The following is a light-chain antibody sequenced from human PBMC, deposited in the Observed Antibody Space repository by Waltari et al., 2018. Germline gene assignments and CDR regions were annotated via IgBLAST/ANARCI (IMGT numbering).Light chain of an antibody. CDR2: NAN. CDR1: SGSISTTSY. CDR3: ALYMGSGIWV. V-gene: IGLV8-61*01. Sequence: QTVVTQEPSLSVSPGGTVTLTCALSSGSISTTSYATWYQQSPGQAPRTLVYNANSRSSGVPDRFAGSILGNKAALTITWAQADDESDYYCALYMGSGIWVFGGGTKLTVL. J-gene: IGLJ3*02.